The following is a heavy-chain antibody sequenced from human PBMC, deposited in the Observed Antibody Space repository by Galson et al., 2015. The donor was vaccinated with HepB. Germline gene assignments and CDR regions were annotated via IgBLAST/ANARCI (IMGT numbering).Heavy chain of an antibody. CDR1: GGSISSTIDY. CDR2: IHYIGTR. Sequence: SETLSLTCTVSGGSISSTIDYWGWIRQPPGKGLEWIGSIHYIGTRYHNPSLESRVTMSVDTSKNQFSLNLRSVIAADTAVYYCATSKDSSNWFPTNFHLWGQGTLVTVSP. D-gene: IGHD6-13*01. V-gene: IGHV4-39*07. J-gene: IGHJ4*02. CDR3: ATSKDSSNWFPTNFHL.